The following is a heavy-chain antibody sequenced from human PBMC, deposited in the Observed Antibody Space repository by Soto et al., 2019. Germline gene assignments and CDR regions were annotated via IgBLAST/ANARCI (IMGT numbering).Heavy chain of an antibody. D-gene: IGHD3-22*01. CDR2: IYYSGST. CDR3: ARTYDGSGPNSGGYGFDI. CDR1: GGSINSYY. J-gene: IGHJ3*02. Sequence: SETLSLTCTVSGGSINSYYWSWIRQPPGKGLEWIAYIYYSGSTSYNPSIKSRVSISLDTSKNQFSLKLSSVTAADTAVYFCARTYDGSGPNSGGYGFDIWGQGTMVTVSS. V-gene: IGHV4-59*01.